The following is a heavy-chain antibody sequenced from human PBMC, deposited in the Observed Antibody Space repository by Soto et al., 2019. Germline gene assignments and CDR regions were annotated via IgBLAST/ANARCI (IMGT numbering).Heavy chain of an antibody. D-gene: IGHD2-8*01. J-gene: IGHJ1*01. CDR1: GFTLTNAW. Sequence: EVQLVESGGGLVKTGGSLGLSCAGSGFTLTNAWMSWVRQAPGKGLEWIGGIQSKADGGTAEYAAPVKGRFTISRDESKDTLLLQMTSLKAEDTAVYFCARTNNGKHDHWGQGTLVTVSP. CDR3: ARTNNGKHDH. V-gene: IGHV3-15*01. CDR2: IQSKADGGTA.